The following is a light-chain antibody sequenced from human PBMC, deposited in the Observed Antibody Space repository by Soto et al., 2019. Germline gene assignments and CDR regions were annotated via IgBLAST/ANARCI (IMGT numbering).Light chain of an antibody. CDR3: LHPKSYRPV. CDR2: LAS. J-gene: IGKJ2*01. Sequence: DIQMTQSPSSLSASFGDRVTITCRAIQDITYDCAWYQQRAGRAPKRLMSLASRVPSGAPSRFSGSGSGTEVTLTTSSLQPEHFAPYCGLHPKSYRPVFGQGTKLEI. CDR1: QDITYD. V-gene: IGKV1-17*01.